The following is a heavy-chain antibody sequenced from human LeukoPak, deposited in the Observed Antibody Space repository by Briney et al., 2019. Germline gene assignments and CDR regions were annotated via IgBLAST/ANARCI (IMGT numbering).Heavy chain of an antibody. CDR2: IYSDGST. J-gene: IGHJ4*02. CDR1: GLTVRSNY. V-gene: IGHV3-53*01. D-gene: IGHD6-13*01. Sequence: GGSLRLSCAASGLTVRSNYMSWVRQAPGKGLEWVSEIYSDGSTYYAASVKGRFGISRDNSKNTVYLQMNSLRVGDTAVYYCARDLTSVAAGRGYFDYWGQGTLVTVSS. CDR3: ARDLTSVAAGRGYFDY.